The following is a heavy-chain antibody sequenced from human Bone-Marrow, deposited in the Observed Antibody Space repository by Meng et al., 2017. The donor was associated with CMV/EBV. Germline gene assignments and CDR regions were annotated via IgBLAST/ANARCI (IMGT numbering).Heavy chain of an antibody. CDR1: GFTFSGYW. J-gene: IGHJ4*02. CDR2: IYSGGST. Sequence: GESLKISCAASGFTFSGYWMTWVRQAPGKGLEWVSVIYSGGSTYYADSVKDRFTISRDNSKNTLYLQMNSLRAEDTAVYYCAKDSSSWSTEPNYFDYWGQGTLVTVSS. D-gene: IGHD6-13*01. V-gene: IGHV3-66*02. CDR3: AKDSSSWSTEPNYFDY.